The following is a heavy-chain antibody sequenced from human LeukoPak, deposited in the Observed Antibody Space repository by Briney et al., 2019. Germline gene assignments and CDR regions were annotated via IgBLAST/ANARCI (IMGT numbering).Heavy chain of an antibody. CDR3: ARQRGYCSGGTCYRTPHFDY. CDR1: GGSISSSSSYY. V-gene: IGHV4-39*02. Sequence: SETLSLTCTVSGGSISSSSSYYWGWIRQPPGKGLEWIGSIYYSGTTYHTPSLKSRVTISVDTSKNYFSLKLSSVTAADTAVYYCARQRGYCSGGTCYRTPHFDYWGQGTLVTVSS. D-gene: IGHD2-15*01. J-gene: IGHJ4*02. CDR2: IYYSGTT.